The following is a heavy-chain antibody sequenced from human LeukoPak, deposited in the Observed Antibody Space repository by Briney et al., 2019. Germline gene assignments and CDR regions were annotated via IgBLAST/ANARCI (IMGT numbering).Heavy chain of an antibody. J-gene: IGHJ4*02. V-gene: IGHV1-2*02. Sequence: ASVKVSCKASGYTFTGYYMHWVRQAPGQGLEWMGWINPNSGGTNYAQKFQGRVTMTRDTSISTAYMELSRLRSDGTAVYYCARVFFDSSGYAVHPFDYWGQGTLVTVSS. CDR1: GYTFTGYY. D-gene: IGHD3-22*01. CDR3: ARVFFDSSGYAVHPFDY. CDR2: INPNSGGT.